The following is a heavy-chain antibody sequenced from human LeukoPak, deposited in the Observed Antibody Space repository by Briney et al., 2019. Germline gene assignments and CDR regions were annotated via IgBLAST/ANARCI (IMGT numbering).Heavy chain of an antibody. V-gene: IGHV4-4*07. CDR3: ARCGYSYGYAYYYYYGMDV. Sequence: SETLSLTCTVSGGSISSYYWSWIRQPAGKGLEWIGRIYTSGSTNYNPSLKSRVTMSVDTSKNQFSLKLSSVTAADTAVYYCARCGYSYGYAYYYYYGMDVWGQGTTVTVSS. D-gene: IGHD5-18*01. CDR1: GGSISSYY. J-gene: IGHJ6*02. CDR2: IYTSGST.